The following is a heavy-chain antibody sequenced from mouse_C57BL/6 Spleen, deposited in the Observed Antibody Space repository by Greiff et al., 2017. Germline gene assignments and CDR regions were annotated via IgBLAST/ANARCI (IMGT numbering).Heavy chain of an antibody. D-gene: IGHD1-1*01. J-gene: IGHJ3*01. CDR1: GYTFTDYN. CDR3: ASPYYYGSSYVGCAY. Sequence: VQLQQSGPELVKPGASVKIPCKASGYTFTDYNMDWVKQSHGKSLEWIGDINPNNGGTISNQKFTGKATLTVDKSSSTAYMELRSLTSEDTAVYYCASPYYYGSSYVGCAYWGQGTLVTVSA. V-gene: IGHV1-18*01. CDR2: INPNNGGT.